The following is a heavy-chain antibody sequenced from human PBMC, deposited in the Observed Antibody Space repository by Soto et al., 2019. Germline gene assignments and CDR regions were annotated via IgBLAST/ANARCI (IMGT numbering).Heavy chain of an antibody. Sequence: LRLSCAASGFTFSSYAMSWVRQAPGKGLEWVSAISGSGGSTYYADSVKGRFTISRDNSKNTLYLQMNSLRAEDTAVYYCAKVDGDCSGGSCYFWSAFDIWGQGTMVTVSS. CDR2: ISGSGGST. J-gene: IGHJ3*02. CDR1: GFTFSSYA. D-gene: IGHD2-15*01. V-gene: IGHV3-23*01. CDR3: AKVDGDCSGGSCYFWSAFDI.